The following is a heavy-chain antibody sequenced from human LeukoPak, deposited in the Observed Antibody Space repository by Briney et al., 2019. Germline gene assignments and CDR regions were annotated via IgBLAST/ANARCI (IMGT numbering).Heavy chain of an antibody. CDR3: AGGPQYTGSFPY. V-gene: IGHV3-48*03. D-gene: IGHD1-26*01. J-gene: IGHJ4*02. CDR1: GFNFNTFE. CDR2: ISNSGDPI. Sequence: GGSLGLSCAASGFNFNTFEMTWVRQAPGMGLEWLSYISNSGDPIKYADSVKGRFTISRDSAENALYLQMNNLGADDTAVYYCAGGPQYTGSFPYWGQGTLVAVSS.